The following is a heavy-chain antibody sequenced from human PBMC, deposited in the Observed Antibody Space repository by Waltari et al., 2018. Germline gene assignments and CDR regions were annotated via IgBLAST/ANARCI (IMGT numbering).Heavy chain of an antibody. D-gene: IGHD4-17*01. CDR1: GYTFTSYY. Sequence: QVQLVQSGAEVKKPGASVQVSCKASGYTFTSYYMHWVRQVPGQGLEWMGIINPSGGSTSYAQKFQGRVTMTRDTSTSTVYMELSSLRSEDTAVYYCARECGLNGDPDYWGQGTLVTVSS. CDR2: INPSGGST. V-gene: IGHV1-46*01. CDR3: ARECGLNGDPDY. J-gene: IGHJ4*02.